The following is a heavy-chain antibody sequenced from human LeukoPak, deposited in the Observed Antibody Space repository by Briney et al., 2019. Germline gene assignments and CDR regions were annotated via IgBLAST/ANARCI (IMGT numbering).Heavy chain of an antibody. CDR1: GFTLSSYA. J-gene: IGHJ4*02. CDR3: AKETKTRGGPIDY. Sequence: GGSLRLSCAASGFTLSSYAMSWVRQAPGKGLEWASAISASGGSTFYADSVKGRFTISRDNSKNTLFLQMNSLRVEDTAVYYCAKETKTRGGPIDYWGQGTLVTVSS. CDR2: ISASGGST. D-gene: IGHD2-2*01. V-gene: IGHV3-23*01.